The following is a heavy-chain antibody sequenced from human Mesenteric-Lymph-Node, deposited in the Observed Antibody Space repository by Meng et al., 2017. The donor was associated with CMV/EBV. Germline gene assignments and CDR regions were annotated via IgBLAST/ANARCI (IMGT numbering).Heavy chain of an antibody. CDR2: IYSGGST. CDR3: ASSGTTHYYDSSGYYSALGY. D-gene: IGHD3-22*01. J-gene: IGHJ4*02. Sequence: GESLKISCATSGFTFSSYAMSWVRQAPGKGLEWVSVIYSGGSTYYADSVKGRFTISRDNSKNTLYLQMNSLRAEDTAVYYCASSGTTHYYDSSGYYSALGYWGQGTLVTVSS. CDR1: GFTFSSYA. V-gene: IGHV3-53*01.